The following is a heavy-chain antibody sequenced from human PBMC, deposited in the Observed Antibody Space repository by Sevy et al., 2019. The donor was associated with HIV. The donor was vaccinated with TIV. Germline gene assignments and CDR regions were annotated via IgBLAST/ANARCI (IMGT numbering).Heavy chain of an antibody. J-gene: IGHJ4*02. CDR3: ASGAYYYASRTENFDY. V-gene: IGHV3-33*01. Sequence: GGSLRLSFAASGFTFSSYGMHWVRQAPGKGLEWVALIWYDGSSKYYADSVKGRFTTSRDNSKNTLYLQMNSLRAEDTAVYYCASGAYYYASRTENFDYWGQGTLVTVSS. CDR2: IWYDGSSK. D-gene: IGHD3-10*01. CDR1: GFTFSSYG.